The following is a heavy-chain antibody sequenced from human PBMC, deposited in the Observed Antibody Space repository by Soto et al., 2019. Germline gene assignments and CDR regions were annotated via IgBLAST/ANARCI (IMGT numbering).Heavy chain of an antibody. J-gene: IGHJ6*03. CDR3: ARGAKGAYYVDV. D-gene: IGHD2-21*01. V-gene: IGHV3-74*01. Sequence: EVQLVESGGGLVQPGGSLRLSCAASGFTFSDFWLHWVRQTPGKGLVWVSRIKSDGGSTNYADSGKGRFTISRDNAKNTVYLQMDSLRAEDTAVYYCARGAKGAYYVDVWGKGTTVTVSS. CDR2: IKSDGGST. CDR1: GFTFSDFW.